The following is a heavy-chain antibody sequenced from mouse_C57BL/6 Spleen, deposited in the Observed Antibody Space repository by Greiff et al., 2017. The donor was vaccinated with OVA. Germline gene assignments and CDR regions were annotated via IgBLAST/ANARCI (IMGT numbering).Heavy chain of an antibody. CDR2: IDPSDSET. D-gene: IGHD1-1*01. Sequence: QVQLQQPGAELVRPGSSVKLSCKASGYTFTSYWMHWVKQRPIQGLEWIGNIDPSDSETHYNQKFKDKATLTVDKSTSTAYMQISSLTSEDTAFYYCARLNYGSSLAWFAYWGQGTLVTVSA. V-gene: IGHV1-52*01. CDR1: GYTFTSYW. J-gene: IGHJ3*01. CDR3: ARLNYGSSLAWFAY.